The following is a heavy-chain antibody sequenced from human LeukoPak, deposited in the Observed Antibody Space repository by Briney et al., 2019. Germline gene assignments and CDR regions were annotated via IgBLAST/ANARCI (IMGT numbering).Heavy chain of an antibody. D-gene: IGHD1-14*01. CDR1: GGSISSGDYY. CDR2: IYYSGST. Sequence: SETLSLTCTVSGGSISSGDYYWNWIRQSPGKGLEWIGHIYYSGSTYYNPPLRSRVTISVDTSKNQFSLKLNSVTAADTAVYFCARETGLYYFDYWGQGTLVTVSS. CDR3: ARETGLYYFDY. V-gene: IGHV4-30-4*01. J-gene: IGHJ4*02.